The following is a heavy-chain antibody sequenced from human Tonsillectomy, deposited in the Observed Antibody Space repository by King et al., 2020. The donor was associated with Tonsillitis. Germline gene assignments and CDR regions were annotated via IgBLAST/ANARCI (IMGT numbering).Heavy chain of an antibody. CDR1: GFTFSSYG. CDR3: GGMVYEGDY. V-gene: IGHV3-30*02. J-gene: IGHJ4*02. CDR2: IRYDGSNK. Sequence: VQLQESGGGVVQPGGSLRLSCAASGFTFSSYGMHWVRQAPGKGLGWVTFIRYDGSNKQYADSVKGRFTIPRVNSKNTVYLQMNSLRAGDTAVSYCGGMVYEGDYWGQGTLVTVSS. D-gene: IGHD2-8*01.